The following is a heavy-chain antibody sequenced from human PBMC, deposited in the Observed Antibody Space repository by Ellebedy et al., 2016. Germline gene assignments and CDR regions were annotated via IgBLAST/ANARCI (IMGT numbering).Heavy chain of an antibody. CDR2: IFSDGNT. Sequence: GGSLRLSCAASGFTVSTNYMKWVRQAPGKGLEWVSAIFSDGNTYYADSVKGRFTISRDNSKNTLYLQMSSLRPEDTAVYYCTTNDRYKGVVGGKVSEWGPGTHVTVSS. J-gene: IGHJ4*02. V-gene: IGHV3-53*01. D-gene: IGHD2-21*02. CDR3: TTNDRYKGVVGGKVSE. CDR1: GFTVSTNY.